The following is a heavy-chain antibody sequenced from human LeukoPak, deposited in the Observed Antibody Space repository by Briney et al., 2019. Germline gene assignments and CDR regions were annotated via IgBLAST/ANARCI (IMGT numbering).Heavy chain of an antibody. Sequence: PSETLSLTCTVSGGSISSSSYYWGWIRQPPGKGLEWIGSIYYSGSTYYNPSLKSRVTISVDTSKNQFSLKLSSVTAADTAVYYCARNLYYYGSGSYSFDYWGQGTLVTVSS. CDR1: GGSISSSSYY. CDR2: IYYSGST. D-gene: IGHD3-10*01. J-gene: IGHJ4*02. V-gene: IGHV4-39*07. CDR3: ARNLYYYGSGSYSFDY.